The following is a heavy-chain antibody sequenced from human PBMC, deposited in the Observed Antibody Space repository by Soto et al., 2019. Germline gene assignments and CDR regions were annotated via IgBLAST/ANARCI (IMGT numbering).Heavy chain of an antibody. D-gene: IGHD3-3*01. Sequence: SVKVSCKASGGTFSSYAISWVRQAPGQGLEWMGGIIPIFGTANYAQKFQGRVTITADESTSTAYMELCSLRSEDTAVYYCARGFNPYYDFWSGYYYYYYYGMDVWG. CDR3: ARGFNPYYDFWSGYYYYYYYGMDV. J-gene: IGHJ6*02. CDR2: IIPIFGTA. V-gene: IGHV1-69*13. CDR1: GGTFSSYA.